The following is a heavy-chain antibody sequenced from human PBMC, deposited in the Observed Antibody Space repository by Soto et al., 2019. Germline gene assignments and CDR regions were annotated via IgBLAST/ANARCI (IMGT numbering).Heavy chain of an antibody. CDR2: INPSGGTT. D-gene: IGHD1-26*01. CDR3: DRGYVGSGSYYVRHFDY. Sequence: ASVKVSCKTSGYTFTSYFMHWVRQAPGQGFEWMGIINPSGGTTAYAQRFQGRVTMTRDTSTSTVYMELSSLRSEDTAVYYCDRGYVGSGSYYVRHFDYSG. J-gene: IGHJ4*01. CDR1: GYTFTSYF. V-gene: IGHV1-46*03.